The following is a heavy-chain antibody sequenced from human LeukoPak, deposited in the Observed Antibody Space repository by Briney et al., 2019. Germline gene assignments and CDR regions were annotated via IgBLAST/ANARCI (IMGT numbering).Heavy chain of an antibody. Sequence: SETLSLTCTVCGGSLSRYYWSWVGQPPGKGLEGIGYIYYSGRTNYNPSLTSGGTISLDTSKNQYFLKLSYVTAAGTAVYYFAREGGDIAVSRRRGYYFDYWGQGALVTVSS. CDR2: IYYSGRT. D-gene: IGHD6-19*01. J-gene: IGHJ4*02. V-gene: IGHV4-59*01. CDR3: AREGGDIAVSRRRGYYFDY. CDR1: GGSLSRYY.